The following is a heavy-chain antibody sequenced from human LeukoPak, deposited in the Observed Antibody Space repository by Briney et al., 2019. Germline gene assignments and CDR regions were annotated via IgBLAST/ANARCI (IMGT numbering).Heavy chain of an antibody. D-gene: IGHD5-12*01. CDR3: ARDYGWLRFFDY. CDR1: GFTFSSYS. V-gene: IGHV3-48*01. Sequence: GGSLRLSRAPSGFTFSSYSMNWVRQAPGKGLEWVSYISSISSTIYYADSVEGRFTISRDNAKNSLYLQMNSLRAEDTAVYYCARDYGWLRFFDYWGQGTLVTVSS. CDR2: ISSISSTI. J-gene: IGHJ4*02.